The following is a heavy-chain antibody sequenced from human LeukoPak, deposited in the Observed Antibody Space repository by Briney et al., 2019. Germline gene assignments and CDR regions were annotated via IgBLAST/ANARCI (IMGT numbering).Heavy chain of an antibody. J-gene: IGHJ4*02. CDR2: ISSSSSTI. V-gene: IGHV3-48*01. Sequence: GGSLRLSCAASGFTVRNNYMSWVRQAPGKGLEWVSYISSSSSTIYYADSVKGRFTISRDNAKNSLYLQMNSLRAEDTAVYYCARSPTGVVSLHVWGQGTLVTVSS. CDR3: ARSPTGVVSLHV. CDR1: GFTVRNNY. D-gene: IGHD3-3*01.